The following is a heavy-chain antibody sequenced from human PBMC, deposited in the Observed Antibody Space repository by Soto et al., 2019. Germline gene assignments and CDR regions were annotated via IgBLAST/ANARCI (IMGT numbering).Heavy chain of an antibody. J-gene: IGHJ5*02. CDR3: ARSIQEDIGVAGPKDIWLDP. CDR2: ISTYNGDT. V-gene: IGHV1-18*01. CDR1: GYTFTSYG. D-gene: IGHD6-19*01. Sequence: GASVKVSCKASGYTFTSYGILWVRQAPGQGFEWMAWISTYNGDTSYAQKFQGRVSVTTEKSTSTAHMDLRSLRSEDTAVYYCARSIQEDIGVAGPKDIWLDPWGQGTLVTVSS.